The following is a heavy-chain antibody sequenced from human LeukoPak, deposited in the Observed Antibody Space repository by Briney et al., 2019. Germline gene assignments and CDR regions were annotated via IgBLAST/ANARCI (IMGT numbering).Heavy chain of an antibody. J-gene: IGHJ4*02. Sequence: GGSLRLSCAASGFTFSDYSMHWVRQAPGKGLNWVAFIRYDGNNKYYADSVKGRFTISRDNSKNTLYLQMNSLRAEDTAVYYCAKDRDYYGSGSYYSHWGQGTLVTVSS. CDR1: GFTFSDYS. D-gene: IGHD3-10*01. V-gene: IGHV3-30*02. CDR2: IRYDGNNK. CDR3: AKDRDYYGSGSYYSH.